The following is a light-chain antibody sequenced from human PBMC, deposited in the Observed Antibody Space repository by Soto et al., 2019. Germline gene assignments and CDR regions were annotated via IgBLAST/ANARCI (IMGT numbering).Light chain of an antibody. J-gene: IGKJ2*01. CDR3: QQYGSSPDT. CDR1: QSVSSSY. Sequence: EIVLTQSPGTLSLSPGERATLSCRASQSVSSSYLAWYQQKPGQAPRLLIYGACCSATGIPDRFSGSGSGTDVTITISRLEPEDFAVYYCQQYGSSPDTFGQGTKLEIK. V-gene: IGKV3-20*01. CDR2: GAC.